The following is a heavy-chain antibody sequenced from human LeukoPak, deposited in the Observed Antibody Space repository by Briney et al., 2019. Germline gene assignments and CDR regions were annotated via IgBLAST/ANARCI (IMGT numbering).Heavy chain of an antibody. CDR2: ISYDGSNK. Sequence: GKSLRLSCVASGFTLSSYGMHWVRQAPGKGLEWVALISYDGSNKYYADSVKGRFTISRDNSKNTLYLQMNSLRAEDTAVYYCARETDYYDSSGYPWGQGTLVTVSS. D-gene: IGHD3-22*01. V-gene: IGHV3-30*03. CDR3: ARETDYYDSSGYP. J-gene: IGHJ5*02. CDR1: GFTLSSYG.